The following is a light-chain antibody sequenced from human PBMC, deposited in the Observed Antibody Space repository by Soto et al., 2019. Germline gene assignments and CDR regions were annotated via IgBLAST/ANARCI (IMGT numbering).Light chain of an antibody. Sequence: QSVLTQPASVSGSPGQSITISCTGSSSDVGAYNYVSWYQQHPDKAPKLMIFDVSDRPSGVSSRFSASKSGNTASLTISWLQAEDEAEYYCGSFTTSSTVVFGTGTRSPS. CDR3: GSFTTSSTVV. CDR1: SSDVGAYNY. V-gene: IGLV2-14*03. CDR2: DVS. J-gene: IGLJ1*01.